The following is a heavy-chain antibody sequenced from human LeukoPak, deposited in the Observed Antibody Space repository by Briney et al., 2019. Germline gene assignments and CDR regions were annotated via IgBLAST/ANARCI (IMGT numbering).Heavy chain of an antibody. CDR1: GYTFTSYG. CDR3: ATSLRYCTSTDCYAFFDY. J-gene: IGHJ4*02. Sequence: ASVKVSCKASGYTFTSYGISWVRQAPGQGLEWMGWISAYNGNTNYAQKLQGRVTMTTDTSTSTAYMELRSLRSDDTALYYCATSLRYCTSTDCYAFFDYWGQGTLVTVSS. V-gene: IGHV1-18*01. D-gene: IGHD2-2*01. CDR2: ISAYNGNT.